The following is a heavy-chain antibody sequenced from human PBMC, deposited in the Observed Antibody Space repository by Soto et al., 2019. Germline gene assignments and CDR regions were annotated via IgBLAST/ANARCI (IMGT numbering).Heavy chain of an antibody. J-gene: IGHJ6*03. CDR1: GFNFSSYW. CDR3: ARTPIVCSSTSCYAYYYYMDA. Sequence: GGSLRLSCAASGFNFSSYWMHWVRQAPGKGLVWVSRINSDGSSTSYADSVKGRFTISRDNAKNTLYLQMNSLRAEDTAVYYCARTPIVCSSTSCYAYYYYMDAWGKGTTVTVSS. D-gene: IGHD2-2*01. V-gene: IGHV3-74*01. CDR2: INSDGSST.